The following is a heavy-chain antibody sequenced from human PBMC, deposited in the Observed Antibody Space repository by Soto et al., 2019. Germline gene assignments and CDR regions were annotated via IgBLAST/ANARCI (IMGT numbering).Heavy chain of an antibody. V-gene: IGHV1-18*01. D-gene: IGHD2-8*01. J-gene: IGHJ6*02. Sequence: QGQLVQSGPEVKKPGASVKVSCKASGYTFSRYGIIWVRQAPGQGLEGMGWISGYNGDTKYAQKVQGRVTMTIDTSTYTAYMKLRSLTSDDTAIYYCAKNGQPPYYYYGMDVWGQGTTVTVSS. CDR3: AKNGQPPYYYYGMDV. CDR1: GYTFSRYG. CDR2: ISGYNGDT.